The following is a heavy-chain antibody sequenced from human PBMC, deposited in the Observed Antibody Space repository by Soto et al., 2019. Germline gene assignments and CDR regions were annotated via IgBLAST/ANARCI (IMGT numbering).Heavy chain of an antibody. CDR2: IYWNDDK. CDR1: GFSLTTSGVG. Sequence: QITLKESGPTLVKPTQTLTLTCTFSGFSLTTSGVGVGWIRQPPGKALEWLALIYWNDDKYYSASLKSRLTITKDTSKNQVVLTVTNMDPVDTATYYCYNAVKYYWGQGTLVTVSS. J-gene: IGHJ4*02. CDR3: YNAVKYY. D-gene: IGHD1-1*01. V-gene: IGHV2-5*01.